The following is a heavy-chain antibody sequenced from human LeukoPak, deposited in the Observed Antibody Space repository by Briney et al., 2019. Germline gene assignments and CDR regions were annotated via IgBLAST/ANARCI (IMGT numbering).Heavy chain of an antibody. CDR3: AKAAGHDAFDI. CDR2: INQDGSEK. V-gene: IGHV3-7*03. CDR1: RFTFSNYW. J-gene: IGHJ3*02. Sequence: GGSLRLSCAASRFTFSNYWMTWVRQAPGKGLEWVANINQDGSEKYYVGSVKGRFTISRDNAKNSLYLQMNSLRAEDMALYYCAKAAGHDAFDIWGQGTMVTVSS. D-gene: IGHD2-15*01.